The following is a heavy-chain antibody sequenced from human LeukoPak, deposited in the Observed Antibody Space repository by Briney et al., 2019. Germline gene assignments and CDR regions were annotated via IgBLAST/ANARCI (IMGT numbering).Heavy chain of an antibody. Sequence: GGSLRLSCAASGFTVSSNYMSWVRQAPGKGLEWVAVISYDGSNKYYADSVKGRFTISRDNSKNTLYLQMNSLRAEDTAVYYCARDDRVTLGHTPYYYYYYMDVWGKGTTVTVSS. CDR3: ARDDRVTLGHTPYYYYYYMDV. CDR2: ISYDGSNK. D-gene: IGHD4/OR15-4a*01. CDR1: GFTVSSNY. J-gene: IGHJ6*03. V-gene: IGHV3-30-3*01.